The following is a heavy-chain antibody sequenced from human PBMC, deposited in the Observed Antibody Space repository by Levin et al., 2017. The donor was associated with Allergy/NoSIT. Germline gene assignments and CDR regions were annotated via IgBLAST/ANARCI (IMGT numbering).Heavy chain of an antibody. CDR2: MNPNSGNT. V-gene: IGHV1-8*01. CDR3: ARGGVGYCSGNSCLNY. D-gene: IGHD2-15*01. CDR1: GYTFTSYD. J-gene: IGHJ4*02. Sequence: LGESLKISCKASGYTFTSYDINWVRQATGQGLEWMGWMNPNSGNTGYAQKFQGRVTMTRNTSISTAYMELSSLRSEDTAVYYCARGGVGYCSGNSCLNYWGQGTLVTVSS.